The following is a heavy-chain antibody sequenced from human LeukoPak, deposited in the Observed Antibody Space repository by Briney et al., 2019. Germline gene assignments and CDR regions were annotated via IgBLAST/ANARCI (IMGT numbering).Heavy chain of an antibody. CDR2: ISTYNGNT. Sequence: GASVKVSCKASGYTFTSYGISWARQAPGQGLEWMGWISTYNGNTNYVQKIQGRVTMTADTSTSTAYMELRSLRSDDTAVYYCARDWSPLDYYYYFMDVWGKGATVTVSS. V-gene: IGHV1-18*01. D-gene: IGHD3-3*01. CDR1: GYTFTSYG. J-gene: IGHJ6*03. CDR3: ARDWSPLDYYYYFMDV.